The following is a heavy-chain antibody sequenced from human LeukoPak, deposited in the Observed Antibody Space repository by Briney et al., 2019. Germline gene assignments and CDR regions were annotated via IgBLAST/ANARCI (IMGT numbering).Heavy chain of an antibody. Sequence: GGSLRPSCAASGFTFSSYSMNWVRQAPGKGLEWASFISSSRSYIYYADSVKGRFTISRDNAKNSLYLQMNSLRAEDTAVYYCARFIAAPYYFDYWGRGTLVTVSS. CDR3: ARFIAAPYYFDY. J-gene: IGHJ4*02. CDR1: GFTFSSYS. CDR2: ISSSRSYI. D-gene: IGHD6-13*01. V-gene: IGHV3-21*01.